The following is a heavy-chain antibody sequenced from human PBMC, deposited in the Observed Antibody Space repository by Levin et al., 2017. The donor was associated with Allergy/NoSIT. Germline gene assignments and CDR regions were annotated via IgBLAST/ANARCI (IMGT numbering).Heavy chain of an antibody. Sequence: AGGSLRLSCAASGFTFSSYSINWVRQAPGKGLEWVSSISSGNNYIYYPDSVKGRFTISRDNAKNSLYLQMSSLRAEDTAVYYCARDSEPGAPRYSSSWYGNAFDIWGQGTMVIVSS. V-gene: IGHV3-21*01. CDR1: GFTFSSYS. J-gene: IGHJ3*02. CDR3: ARDSEPGAPRYSSSWYGNAFDI. CDR2: ISSGNNYI. D-gene: IGHD6-13*01.